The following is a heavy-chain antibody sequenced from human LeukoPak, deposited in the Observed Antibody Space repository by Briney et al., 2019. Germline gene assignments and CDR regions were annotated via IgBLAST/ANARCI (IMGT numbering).Heavy chain of an antibody. CDR3: AKGGGILPTAIRRYFDY. Sequence: GGSLRLSCAASGFTFSSYWMSWVRQAPGKGLEWVANIKQDGSEKYYVDSVKGRFTISRDNAKNSLYLQMNSLRAEDTATYYCAKGGGILPTAIRRYFDYWGQGTLVTVSS. CDR1: GFTFSSYW. V-gene: IGHV3-7*03. J-gene: IGHJ4*02. D-gene: IGHD2-2*02. CDR2: IKQDGSEK.